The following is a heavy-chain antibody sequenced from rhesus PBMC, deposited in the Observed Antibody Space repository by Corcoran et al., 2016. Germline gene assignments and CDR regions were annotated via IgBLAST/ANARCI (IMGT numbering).Heavy chain of an antibody. D-gene: IGHD6-31*01. V-gene: IGHV4-99*02. CDR2: IRGSSGTT. Sequence: QVQLQESGPGLVKPSETLSLTCAVSGYSISSGYYWGWIRQPPGKGLEYIGYIRGSSGTTYYTPSLKSRVTISKDTSKNQFSLKLSSVTAADTAVYYCARDPPLSEYSSAYWGQGVLVTVSS. CDR3: ARDPPLSEYSSAY. J-gene: IGHJ4*01. CDR1: GYSISSGYY.